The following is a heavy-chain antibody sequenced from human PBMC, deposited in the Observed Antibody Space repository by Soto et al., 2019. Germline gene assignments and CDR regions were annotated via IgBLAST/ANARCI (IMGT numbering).Heavy chain of an antibody. Sequence: PVGSLRLSCASSGFTFSSYGMHCVRHSPGKWLEWVAVISYDGSNKYYADSVKGRFTISRDNSKNKMYLQMNSLRAEDTAVYYCAHNDYSTYATKAYYYSYGMDVWGKVIIVTVS. CDR2: ISYDGSNK. V-gene: IGHV3-30*03. CDR3: AHNDYSTYATKAYYYSYGMDV. CDR1: GFTFSSYG. D-gene: IGHD4-4*01. J-gene: IGHJ6*04.